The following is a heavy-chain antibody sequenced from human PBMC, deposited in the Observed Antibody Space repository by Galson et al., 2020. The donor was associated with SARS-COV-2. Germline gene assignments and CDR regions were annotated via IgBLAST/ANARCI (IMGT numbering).Heavy chain of an antibody. CDR3: ARGSRGILRHIVVVTNPGAFDI. D-gene: IGHD2-21*02. CDR1: GGSISSGSYY. V-gene: IGHV4-61*02. CDR2: IYTSGST. Sequence: TLSLTCNVSGGSISSGSYYWSWIRQPAGKGLEWIGRIYTSGSTNYNPSLKSRVTISVDTSKNQFSLKLSSVTAADTAVYYCARGSRGILRHIVVVTNPGAFDIWGQGTMVTVSS. J-gene: IGHJ3*02.